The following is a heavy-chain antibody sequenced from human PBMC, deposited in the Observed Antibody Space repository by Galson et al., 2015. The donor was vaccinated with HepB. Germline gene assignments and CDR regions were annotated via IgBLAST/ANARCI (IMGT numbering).Heavy chain of an antibody. CDR2: LSYDGGSI. J-gene: IGHJ4*02. CDR1: GFTFSNYA. Sequence: SPRLSCAASGFTFSNYAMHWARQVPGKGLEWVAVLSYDGGSILYADSVKGRFIISRDNSKNTLHLQMNSLTAEDTAVYYCAREQRYCSATTCPSARGLFDYWGQGTLVTVSS. D-gene: IGHD2-15*01. V-gene: IGHV3-30-3*01. CDR3: AREQRYCSATTCPSARGLFDY.